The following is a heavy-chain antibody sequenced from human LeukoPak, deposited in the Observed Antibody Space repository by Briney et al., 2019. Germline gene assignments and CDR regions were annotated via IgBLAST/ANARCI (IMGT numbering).Heavy chain of an antibody. V-gene: IGHV4-34*01. Sequence: SETLSLTCAVYGGSFSGYYWSWIRQPPGKGLEWIGEINHSGSTNYNPSLKSRVTISVDTSKNQFSLRLSSVTAADTAVYYCTRLGYCTNGVCSNWGQGTLVTVSS. CDR1: GGSFSGYY. D-gene: IGHD2-8*01. CDR3: TRLGYCTNGVCSN. CDR2: INHSGST. J-gene: IGHJ4*02.